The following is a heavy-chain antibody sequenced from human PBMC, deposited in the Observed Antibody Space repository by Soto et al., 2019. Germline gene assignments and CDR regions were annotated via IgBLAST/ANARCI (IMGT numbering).Heavy chain of an antibody. V-gene: IGHV3-48*03. CDR1: GFTFVIYD. J-gene: IGHJ4*02. CDR3: ARSRGWAAPNDY. D-gene: IGHD1-26*01. CDR2: ISSSGTTT. Sequence: RLSCPASGFTFVIYDLIWVRQAPGKGLEWISYISSSGTTTSYADSVKGRFTISRDNAKNSLYLQMDSLRGDDTAVYYCARSRGWAAPNDYWGQGTLVTVSS.